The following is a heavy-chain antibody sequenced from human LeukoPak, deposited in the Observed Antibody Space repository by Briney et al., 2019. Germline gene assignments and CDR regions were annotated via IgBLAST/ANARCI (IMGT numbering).Heavy chain of an antibody. D-gene: IGHD6-13*01. CDR1: GFTFSSYS. J-gene: IGHJ4*02. CDR2: ISSSSSYI. Sequence: PGGSLRLSCAASGFTFSSYSMNWVRQAPGKGLEWVSSISSSSSYIYYADSVKGRFTISRDNVKNSLYLQMNSLRAEDTAVYYCARELIAAAGTDYWGQGTLVTVSS. CDR3: ARELIAAAGTDY. V-gene: IGHV3-21*01.